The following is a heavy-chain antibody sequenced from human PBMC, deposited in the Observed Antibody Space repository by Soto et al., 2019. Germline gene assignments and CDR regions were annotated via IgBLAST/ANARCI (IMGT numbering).Heavy chain of an antibody. V-gene: IGHV4-39*01. CDR1: CGSISSSSYY. CDR3: ASYDISGYRGYYFDY. D-gene: IGHD3-22*01. CDR2: IYYSGST. Sequence: SETLSLTCTFSCGSISSSSYYLGWIRQPPGKGLEWIGSIYYSGSTYYNPSLKSRVTISVDTSKNQFSLKLSSVTAADTAVYYCASYDISGYRGYYFDYWGQGTLVTVSS. J-gene: IGHJ4*02.